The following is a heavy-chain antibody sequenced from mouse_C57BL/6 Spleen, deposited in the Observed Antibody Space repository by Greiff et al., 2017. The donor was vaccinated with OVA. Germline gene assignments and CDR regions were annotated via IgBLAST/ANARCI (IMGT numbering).Heavy chain of an antibody. CDR1: GFSFTTYA. Sequence: EVQLVESGGGLVQPKGSLKLSCAASGFSFTTYAMNWVRQAPGKGLEWVARIRSKSNNYATYYADSVKDRFTISRDDSESMLYLQMNNLKTEDTTIYYCVRHNYYGSSWYVDVWGTGTTVTVSS. CDR2: IRSKSNNYAT. J-gene: IGHJ1*03. V-gene: IGHV10-1*01. D-gene: IGHD1-1*01. CDR3: VRHNYYGSSWYVDV.